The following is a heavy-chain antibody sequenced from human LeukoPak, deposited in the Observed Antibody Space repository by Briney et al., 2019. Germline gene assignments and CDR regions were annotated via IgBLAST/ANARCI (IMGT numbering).Heavy chain of an antibody. Sequence: PSETLSLTCAVYGGSFSGYYWSWIRQPPGKGLEWIGEINHSGSTYYNPSLKSRVTISVDTSKNQFSLKLSSVTAADTAVYYCARQYQLRYFDWLLYWYFDLWGRGTLVTVSS. CDR3: ARQYQLRYFDWLLYWYFDL. CDR2: INHSGST. D-gene: IGHD3-9*01. V-gene: IGHV4-34*01. CDR1: GGSFSGYY. J-gene: IGHJ2*01.